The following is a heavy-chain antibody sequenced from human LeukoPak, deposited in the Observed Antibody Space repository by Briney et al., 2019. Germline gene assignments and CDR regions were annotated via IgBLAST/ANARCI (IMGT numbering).Heavy chain of an antibody. D-gene: IGHD3-22*01. V-gene: IGHV4-39*01. J-gene: IGHJ4*02. CDR2: IYYSGST. Sequence: SETLSLTCTVSGGSISSSSYYWGWIRQPPGKGLEWIGSIYYSGSTYYNPSLKSRVTISVDTSENQFSLKLSSVTAADTAVYYCAGAAKQAMIVVITAFDYWGQGTLVTVSS. CDR3: AGAAKQAMIVVITAFDY. CDR1: GGSISSSSYY.